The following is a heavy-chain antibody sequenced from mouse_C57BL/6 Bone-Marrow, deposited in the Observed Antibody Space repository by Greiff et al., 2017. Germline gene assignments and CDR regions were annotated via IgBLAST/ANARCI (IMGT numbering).Heavy chain of an antibody. CDR2: IYPSDSYT. D-gene: IGHD1-1*01. CDR1: GYTFTSYW. CDR3: TRYTTVVAEDWYFDV. J-gene: IGHJ1*01. V-gene: IGHV1-69*02. Sequence: VQLQQPGAELVRPGASVKLSCKASGYTFTSYWITWVKQRPGQGLEWIGNIYPSDSYTNYNQKFKDKATLTVDQFSSTAYMQLSSPTSEDSAVYYCTRYTTVVAEDWYFDVWGAGTTVTDSS.